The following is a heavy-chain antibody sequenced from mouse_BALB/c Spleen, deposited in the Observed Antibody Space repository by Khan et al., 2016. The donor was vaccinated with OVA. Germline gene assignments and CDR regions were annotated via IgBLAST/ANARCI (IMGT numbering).Heavy chain of an antibody. V-gene: IGHV2-2*02. J-gene: IGHJ3*01. D-gene: IGHD2-4*01. CDR2: IWSGGST. CDR1: GFQLTSYG. Sequence: QVQPEESGPGLVQPSQSLSIIRTVSGFQLTSYGIPWVRQSPGTGPEWLGVIWSGGSTDYNVAFIPRLNISKDNSMSQVFFNMNSLQANDTAIYYCARNYEYGEGLAYWGQGTLVTVSA. CDR3: ARNYEYGEGLAY.